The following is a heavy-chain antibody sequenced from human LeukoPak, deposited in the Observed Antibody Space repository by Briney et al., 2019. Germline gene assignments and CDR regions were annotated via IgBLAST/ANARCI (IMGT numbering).Heavy chain of an antibody. CDR1: GYTFTGYY. CDR2: INPNSGGT. CDR3: ARGREVVVVVAATGYYCYYMDV. V-gene: IGHV1-2*02. J-gene: IGHJ6*03. D-gene: IGHD2-15*01. Sequence: ASVKVSCKASGYTFTGYYMHWVRQALGQGLEWMGWINPNSGGTNYAQKFQGRVTMTRDTSISTAYMELSRLRSDDTAVYYCARGREVVVVVAATGYYCYYMDVWGKGTTVTVSS.